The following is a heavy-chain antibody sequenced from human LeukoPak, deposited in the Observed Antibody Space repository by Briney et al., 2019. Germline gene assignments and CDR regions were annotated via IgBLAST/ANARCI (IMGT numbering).Heavy chain of an antibody. V-gene: IGHV3-64*04. D-gene: IGHD5-12*01. J-gene: IGHJ4*02. Sequence: GGSLRLSCSASGFTFSSYAMHWVRQAPGKGLEYVSAISSNGGSTYYADSVKGRFTISRDNSKNTLYLQMNSLRAEDTAVYYCAKAGPIGGYNFDYWGQGTLVTVSS. CDR3: AKAGPIGGYNFDY. CDR2: ISSNGGST. CDR1: GFTFSSYA.